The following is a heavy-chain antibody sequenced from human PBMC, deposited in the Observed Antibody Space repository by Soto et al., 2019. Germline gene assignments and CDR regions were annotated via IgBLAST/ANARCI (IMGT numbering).Heavy chain of an antibody. CDR1: VGSLSSGAYD. J-gene: IGHJ4*02. D-gene: IGHD5-18*01. CDR2: FYYSATT. Sequence: SETLSLTCIFSVGSLSSGAYDWSWIRQHPGKGLEWIGYFYYSATTFYNPSVKSRVTISLDTSTNQFCLKLSSVTAADKAVYYCARTYSYSTYYFDYWGQGTMVTVSS. CDR3: ARTYSYSTYYFDY. V-gene: IGHV4-31*03.